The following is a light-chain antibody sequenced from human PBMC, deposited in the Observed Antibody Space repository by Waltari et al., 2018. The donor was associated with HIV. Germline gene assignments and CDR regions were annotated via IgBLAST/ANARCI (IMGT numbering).Light chain of an antibody. CDR3: CSLTTTGTLV. J-gene: IGLJ3*02. V-gene: IGLV2-14*01. CDR2: DAD. CDR1: SCYIGTIKF. Sequence: QSVLTQPASVSGSLGQSITISCIATSCYIGTIKFVSWYQHHSDRAPKPVIYDADNRPLGIPFRFSGSQSGDTASLTISGLQAEDEADYYCCSLTTTGTLVFGGGTKVTVL.